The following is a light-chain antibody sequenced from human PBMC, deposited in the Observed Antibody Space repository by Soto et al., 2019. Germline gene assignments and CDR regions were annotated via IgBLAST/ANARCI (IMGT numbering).Light chain of an antibody. V-gene: IGLV2-14*01. CDR3: SSYTSMSTYV. CDR2: DVT. CDR1: SSDVGGYNF. J-gene: IGLJ1*01. Sequence: QSVLTQPASVSGSPGQSITISCTGTSSDVGGYNFVSWYQQHPDKAPKLMIYDVTNRPSGVSNRFSGSKSGNTASLTISGLQADDEADYYCSSYTSMSTYVFGTGTKVTV.